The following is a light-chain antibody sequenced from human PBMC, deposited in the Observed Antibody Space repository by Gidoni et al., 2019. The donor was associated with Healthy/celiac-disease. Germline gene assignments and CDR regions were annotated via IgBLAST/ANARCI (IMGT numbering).Light chain of an antibody. J-gene: IGKJ1*01. V-gene: IGKV2-30*01. CDR2: KVS. CDR1: HSRVYWDGTTY. CDR3: MQGTHWPRWT. Sequence: DAVMSQSPLSLPVTLGQPASMSSRSSHSRVYWDGTTYLNWFQQRQGQSPRRLIYKVSNRAAGGPDRISGSRAGTDFLPKISRVEAEDVWVYYCMQGTHWPRWTFGQGTKVEIK.